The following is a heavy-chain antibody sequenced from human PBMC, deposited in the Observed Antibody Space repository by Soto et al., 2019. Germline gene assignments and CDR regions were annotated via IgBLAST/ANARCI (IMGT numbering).Heavy chain of an antibody. V-gene: IGHV3-23*01. J-gene: IGHJ4*02. D-gene: IGHD5-18*01. CDR3: ARGWIQLWLDY. CDR2: ISGSGGST. CDR1: GFTFSSYV. Sequence: PGGSLRLSCAASGFTFSSYVMSWVRQAPGKGLEWVSSISGSGGSTYYADSVKGRFTISRDNSKNTVYLQMNSLRDEDTAVYYCARGWIQLWLDYWGQGTLVTVSS.